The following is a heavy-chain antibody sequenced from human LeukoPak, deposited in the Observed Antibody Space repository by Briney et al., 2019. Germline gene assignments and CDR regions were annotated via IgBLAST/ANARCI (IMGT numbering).Heavy chain of an antibody. Sequence: ASVKVSCKASGYTFTSYDINWVRQAPGQGLEWMGRINPNSGGTNYAQKFQGRVTMTRDTSISTAYMELSRLRSDDTAAYYCARSGSYPSYFDYWGQGALVTVSS. CDR1: GYTFTSYD. J-gene: IGHJ4*02. D-gene: IGHD1-26*01. CDR3: ARSGSYPSYFDY. CDR2: INPNSGGT. V-gene: IGHV1-2*06.